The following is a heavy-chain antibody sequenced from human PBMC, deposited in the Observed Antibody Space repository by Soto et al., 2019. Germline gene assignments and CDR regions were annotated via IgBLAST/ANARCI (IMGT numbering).Heavy chain of an antibody. CDR1: GFTFSSYT. D-gene: IGHD5-18*01. Sequence: GGSLRLSCAASGFTFSSYTMNWVRQAPGKGLGWISYISSISTTIYYADSVKGRFTISRDNAKNSLYLQMNSLRDEDTAVYFCARDDGYNYGVWGQGTTVTVSS. CDR2: ISSISTTI. V-gene: IGHV3-48*02. J-gene: IGHJ6*02. CDR3: ARDDGYNYGV.